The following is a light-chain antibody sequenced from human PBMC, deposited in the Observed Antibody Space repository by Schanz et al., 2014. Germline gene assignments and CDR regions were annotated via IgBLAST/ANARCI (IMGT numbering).Light chain of an antibody. CDR3: QQFGSSPWT. CDR1: QSVSTN. CDR2: GAS. V-gene: IGKV3-20*01. J-gene: IGKJ1*01. Sequence: EIVMTQSPATLSLSPGERATLSCRASQSVSTNLAWFQQKPGQAPRLLMYGASTRATGIPARFSGSGSGTDFTLTISKLEPEDFAVYYCQQFGSSPWTFGQGTRVEI.